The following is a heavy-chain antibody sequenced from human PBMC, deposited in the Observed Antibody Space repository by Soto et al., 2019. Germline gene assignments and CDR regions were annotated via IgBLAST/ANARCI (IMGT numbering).Heavy chain of an antibody. CDR2: IYHSGST. V-gene: IGHV4-4*02. CDR3: ARRTGYYDDIWGSYRYGRFDY. D-gene: IGHD3-16*02. J-gene: IGHJ4*02. Sequence: SEIMPLTCAVASGSISSSSWWSRVRQPPGKGLEWIGEIYHSGSTNYNPSLKSRVTISVDKSKNQFSLKLSSVTAADTAVYYCARRTGYYDDIWGSYRYGRFDYWGQGSLVTVSS. CDR1: SGSISSSSW.